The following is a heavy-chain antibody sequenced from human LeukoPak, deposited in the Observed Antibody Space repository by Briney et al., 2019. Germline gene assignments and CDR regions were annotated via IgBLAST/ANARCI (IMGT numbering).Heavy chain of an antibody. D-gene: IGHD3-3*01. J-gene: IGHJ4*02. Sequence: ASVKVSRKASGGTFDSYAVFWVRQAPGQGLEWMGGIIPMSGRTNYAQKFQGRVTITTDESTSAVYLELSSLKSDDTAVYYCARGPYYDFWSGASFGSWGQGTLVTVSS. CDR3: ARGPYYDFWSGASFGS. CDR1: GGTFDSYA. V-gene: IGHV1-69*05. CDR2: IIPMSGRT.